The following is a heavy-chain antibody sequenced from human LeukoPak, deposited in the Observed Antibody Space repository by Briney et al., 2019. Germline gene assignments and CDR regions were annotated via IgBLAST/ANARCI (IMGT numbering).Heavy chain of an antibody. CDR1: GFTFSHHG. Sequence: PGTSLRLSCAASGFTFSHHGMHWVRQAPAKGLEWVAVIWYDASNKYYADSVKGRFTISRDNSKNTLYLQMNSLRPEDTAVYYCANFDEMKSYLIEYWGQGTLVTVSS. V-gene: IGHV3-33*08. CDR2: IWYDASNK. J-gene: IGHJ4*02. CDR3: ANFDEMKSYLIEY. D-gene: IGHD1-26*01.